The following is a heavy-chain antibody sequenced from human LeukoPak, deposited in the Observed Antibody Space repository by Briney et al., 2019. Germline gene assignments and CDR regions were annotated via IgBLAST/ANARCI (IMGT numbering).Heavy chain of an antibody. D-gene: IGHD1-26*01. Sequence: ASVTVSCKASGYTFTSYYMHWVRPAPGQGLEWMGIINPSGGSTSYAQKFQGRVTMTRDTSTSTVYMELSSLRSEDTAVYYCARGSGSYPAGYAFDIWGQGTMVTVSS. V-gene: IGHV1-46*01. CDR1: GYTFTSYY. CDR2: INPSGGST. J-gene: IGHJ3*02. CDR3: ARGSGSYPAGYAFDI.